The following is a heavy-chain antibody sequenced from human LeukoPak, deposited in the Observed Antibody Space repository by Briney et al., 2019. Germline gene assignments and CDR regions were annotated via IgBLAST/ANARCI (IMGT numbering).Heavy chain of an antibody. CDR3: ARPNSDYFDY. V-gene: IGHV5-51*03. CDR2: IYPGDSDN. J-gene: IGHJ4*02. D-gene: IGHD1-7*01. CDR1: GYSFTSYW. Sequence: GEPLNISGKRSGYSFTSYWISWVRQMHGKGLEWTGIIYPGDSDNRYSPSFQGQVTISADKSINTAYLQWSSLKASDTAMYYCARPNSDYFDYWGQGTLVTVSS.